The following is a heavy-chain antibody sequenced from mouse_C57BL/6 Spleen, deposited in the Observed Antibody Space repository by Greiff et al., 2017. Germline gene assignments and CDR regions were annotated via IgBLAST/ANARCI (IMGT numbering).Heavy chain of an antibody. CDR2: IYPRSGNT. CDR3: ARGGAFH. Sequence: VQVVESGAELARPGASVKLSCKASGYTFTSYGISWVKQRTGQALEWIGEIYPRSGNTYYNEKFKGKATLTADKSSSTAYMELRSLTSEDSAVYFCARGGAFHWGQGTTLTVSS. V-gene: IGHV1-81*01. CDR1: GYTFTSYG. J-gene: IGHJ2*01.